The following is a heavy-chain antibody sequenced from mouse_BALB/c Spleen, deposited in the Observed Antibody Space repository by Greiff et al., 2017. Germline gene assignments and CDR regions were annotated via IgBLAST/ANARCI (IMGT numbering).Heavy chain of an antibody. CDR1: GFTFTDYY. CDR2: IRNKANGYTT. J-gene: IGHJ2*01. CDR3: ARDRGYAYVDY. Sequence: EVQLVESGGGLVQPGGSLRLSCATSGFTFTDYYMSWVRQPPGKALEWLGFIRNKANGYTTEYSASVKGRFTISRDNSQSILYLQMNTLRAEDSATYDCARDRGYAYVDYWGQGTTLTVSS. D-gene: IGHD2-2*01. V-gene: IGHV7-3*02.